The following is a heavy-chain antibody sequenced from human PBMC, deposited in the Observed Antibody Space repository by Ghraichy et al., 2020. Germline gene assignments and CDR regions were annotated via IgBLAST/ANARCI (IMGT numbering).Heavy chain of an antibody. CDR1: GGSISSYY. D-gene: IGHD6-13*01. CDR3: ARSFVEAAAGSDI. V-gene: IGHV4-59*01. CDR2: IYYSGST. J-gene: IGHJ3*02. Sequence: SETLSLTCTVSGGSISSYYWSWIRQPPGNGLEWIGYIYYSGSTNYNPSLKSRVTISVDTSKNQFSLKLSSVTAADTAVYYCARSFVEAAAGSDIWGQGTMVTVSS.